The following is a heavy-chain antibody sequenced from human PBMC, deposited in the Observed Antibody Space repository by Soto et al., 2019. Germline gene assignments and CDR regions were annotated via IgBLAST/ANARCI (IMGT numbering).Heavy chain of an antibody. Sequence: GESLKISCKGSGYSFTSYWIGWVRQMPGKGLEWMGIIYPGDSDTRYSPSFQGQVTISRDNSKNTLYLQMNSLRAEDTAVYYCAKNPKGYCSSTSCYNYMDVWGKGTTVTVSS. CDR1: GYSFTSYW. J-gene: IGHJ6*03. CDR2: IYPGDSDT. V-gene: IGHV5-51*01. D-gene: IGHD2-2*02. CDR3: AKNPKGYCSSTSCYNYMDV.